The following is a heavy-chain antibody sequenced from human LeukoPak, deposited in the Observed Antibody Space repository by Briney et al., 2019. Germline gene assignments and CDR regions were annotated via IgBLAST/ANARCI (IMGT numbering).Heavy chain of an antibody. CDR1: GGTFSSYA. CDR2: IIPIFGTA. CDR3: ARDHSPPPSSYAFDI. D-gene: IGHD2-2*01. V-gene: IGHV1-69*13. J-gene: IGHJ3*02. Sequence: SSVKVSCKASGGTFSSYAISWVRQAPGQGLEWMGGIIPIFGTANYAQKFQGRVTITADESTSTAYMELSSLRSEDTAVYYCARDHSPPPSSYAFDIWGQGTMVTVSS.